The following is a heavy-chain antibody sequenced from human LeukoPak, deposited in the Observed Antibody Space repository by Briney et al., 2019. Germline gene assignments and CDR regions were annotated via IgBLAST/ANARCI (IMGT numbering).Heavy chain of an antibody. J-gene: IGHJ4*02. CDR2: MYYSGST. CDR1: GGSIRSYY. D-gene: IGHD6-13*01. V-gene: IGHV4-59*01. CDR3: ARSPGYSSSWHFDY. Sequence: SETLSLTCTVSGGSIRSYYWSWIRQPPGKGLEWIGYMYYSGSTNYNPSLKSRVTISIDTSKNHFSLKLSSVTAADTAVYYCARSPGYSSSWHFDYWGQGTLVTVSS.